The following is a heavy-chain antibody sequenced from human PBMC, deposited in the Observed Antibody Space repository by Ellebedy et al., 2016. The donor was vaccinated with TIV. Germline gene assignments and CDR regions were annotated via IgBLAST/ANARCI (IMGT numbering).Heavy chain of an antibody. CDR3: VRYVAAFDI. Sequence: GESLKISCAGSGFTFSSYWMSWVRPAPGKGLAWVANINKDGSEKYYVDSVKGRVTIYSDNAKKSLYLQMNSLRAEDTAVYYCVRYVAAFDIWGQGTMVTVSS. D-gene: IGHD3-16*01. V-gene: IGHV3-7*03. CDR1: GFTFSSYW. CDR2: INKDGSEK. J-gene: IGHJ3*02.